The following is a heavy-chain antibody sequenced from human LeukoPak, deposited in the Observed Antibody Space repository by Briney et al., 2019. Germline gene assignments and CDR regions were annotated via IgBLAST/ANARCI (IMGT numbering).Heavy chain of an antibody. CDR3: ARDLVGATDY. D-gene: IGHD1-26*01. Sequence: GGSLRLSCAASGFTFSIYAMHWVRQAPGKGLEWVAVISYDGSNKYYADSVRGRYTISRDNSKNTLYLQMNSLRAEDTAVYYCARDLVGATDYWGQGTLVTVSS. V-gene: IGHV3-30-3*01. CDR1: GFTFSIYA. J-gene: IGHJ4*02. CDR2: ISYDGSNK.